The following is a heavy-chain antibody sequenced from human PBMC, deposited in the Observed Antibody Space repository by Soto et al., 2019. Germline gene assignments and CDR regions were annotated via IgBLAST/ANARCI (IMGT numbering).Heavy chain of an antibody. D-gene: IGHD2-15*01. CDR3: AKNSGLYYYYGMDV. J-gene: IGHJ6*02. CDR1: GFTFSSYG. Sequence: GGSLRLSCAASGFTFSSYGMHWVRQAAGKGLEWVAVISYDGSNKYYADSVKGRFTISRDNSKNTLYLQMNSLRAEDTAVYYCAKNSGLYYYYGMDVWGQGTTVTVSS. V-gene: IGHV3-30*18. CDR2: ISYDGSNK.